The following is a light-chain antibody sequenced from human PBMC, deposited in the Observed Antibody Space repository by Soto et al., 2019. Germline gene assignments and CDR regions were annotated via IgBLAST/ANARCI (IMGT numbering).Light chain of an antibody. CDR1: QSVSSSY. CDR2: GAS. J-gene: IGKJ2*01. CDR3: QQYGSSPLYT. V-gene: IGKV3-20*01. Sequence: EIVLTQSPGTLSLSPGERATLSCRASQSVSSSYLVWYQQKPGQAPRLLIYGASSRATGIPDRFSGSGSGTDFTLTISRLEPEDFAVYYCQQYGSSPLYTFGQGTKLDI.